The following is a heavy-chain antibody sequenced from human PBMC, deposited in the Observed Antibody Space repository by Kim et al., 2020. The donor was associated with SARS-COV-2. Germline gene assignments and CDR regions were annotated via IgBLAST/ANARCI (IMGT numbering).Heavy chain of an antibody. CDR2: IYYSGST. CDR1: GGSISSSSYY. D-gene: IGHD3-22*01. CDR3: ARPTLPNYDSSGYPISYFDY. V-gene: IGHV4-39*01. Sequence: SETLSLTCTVSGGSISSSSYYWGWIRQPPGKGLEWIGSIYYSGSTYYNPSLKSRVTISVDTSKNQFSLKLSSVTAADTAVYYCARPTLPNYDSSGYPISYFDYWGQGTLVTVSS. J-gene: IGHJ4*02.